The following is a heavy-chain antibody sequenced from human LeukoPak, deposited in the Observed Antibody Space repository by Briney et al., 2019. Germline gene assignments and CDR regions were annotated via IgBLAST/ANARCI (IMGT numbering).Heavy chain of an antibody. Sequence: PSQTLSLTCTVSGGSISSGSYYWSWIRQPAGKGLEWIGRIYTSGSTNYNPSLKSRVTISVDTSKNQFSLKLSSVTAADTAVYYCARGINWNYVYFDYWGQGTLVTVSS. CDR1: GGSISSGSYY. D-gene: IGHD1-7*01. CDR3: ARGINWNYVYFDY. J-gene: IGHJ4*02. CDR2: IYTSGST. V-gene: IGHV4-61*02.